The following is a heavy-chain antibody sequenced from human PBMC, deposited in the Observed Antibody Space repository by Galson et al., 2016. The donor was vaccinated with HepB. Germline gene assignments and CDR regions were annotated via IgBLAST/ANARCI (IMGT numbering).Heavy chain of an antibody. D-gene: IGHD1-26*01. CDR2: IKNDGSEQ. V-gene: IGHV3-7*03. CDR1: GFPFSDYW. CDR3: AGGAGWESDY. Sequence: SLRLSCAASGFPFSDYWMTWVRQAPGKGLEWVANIKNDGSEQFYVDSVRGRFTISRDNDKNSGYLQMHSLRAEDTAIYYCAGGAGWESDYWGQGTLVTVSS. J-gene: IGHJ4*02.